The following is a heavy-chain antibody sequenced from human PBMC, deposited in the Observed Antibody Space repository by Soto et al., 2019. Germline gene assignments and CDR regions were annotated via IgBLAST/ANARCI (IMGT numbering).Heavy chain of an antibody. CDR2: RSQSGRT. CDR3: ARDLNIMWFVS. J-gene: IGHJ5*01. CDR1: GLSISSNNY. V-gene: IGHV4-38-2*02. Sequence: SETLSLTCGVSGLSISSNNYWAWIRQSPGKGLEWIGSRSQSGRTYYNPSLNSRVSISVDTSKNQFSLRLTSVTAADTAVYYCARDLNIMWFVSWGQGTLVTVSS.